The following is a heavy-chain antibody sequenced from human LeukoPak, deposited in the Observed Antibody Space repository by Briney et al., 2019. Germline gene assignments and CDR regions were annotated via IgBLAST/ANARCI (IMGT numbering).Heavy chain of an antibody. J-gene: IGHJ4*02. CDR3: ARDSITFGGVIVHDY. D-gene: IGHD3-16*02. CDR1: GYTFTSYG. V-gene: IGHV1-18*01. Sequence: ASVKVSCKASGYTFTSYGISWVRQAPGQGLEWMGWISAYNGNTNYAQKLQGRVTMTTDTSTSTAYMELRSLRSDDTAVYYCARDSITFGGVIVHDYWGQGTLVTVPS. CDR2: ISAYNGNT.